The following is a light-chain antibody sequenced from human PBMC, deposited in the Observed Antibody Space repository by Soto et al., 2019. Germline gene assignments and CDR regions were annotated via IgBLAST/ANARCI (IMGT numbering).Light chain of an antibody. J-gene: IGKJ1*01. V-gene: IGKV3-20*01. Sequence: EIVLTQSPGTLSLSPGERAPLSCRASQSVSSNLAWYQQKPGQAPRLLIYGASSRATGIPDRFSGSGSGTDLTITISRLEPEDFAVYYCQQYGSSPKTFGQGTKGDI. CDR2: GAS. CDR1: QSVSSN. CDR3: QQYGSSPKT.